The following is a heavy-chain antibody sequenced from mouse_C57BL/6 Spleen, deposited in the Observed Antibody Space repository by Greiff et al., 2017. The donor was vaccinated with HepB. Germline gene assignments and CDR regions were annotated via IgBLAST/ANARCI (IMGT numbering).Heavy chain of an antibody. CDR3: ARFTFTWDLYYFDY. V-gene: IGHV1-39*01. J-gene: IGHJ2*01. Sequence: EVQLVESGPELVKPGASVKISCKASGYSFTDYNMNWVKQSNGKSLEWIGVINPNYGTTSYNQKFKGKATLTVDQSSSTAYMQLNSLTSEDSAVYYCARFTFTWDLYYFDYWGQGTTLTVSS. CDR1: GYSFTDYN. CDR2: INPNYGTT. D-gene: IGHD4-1*01.